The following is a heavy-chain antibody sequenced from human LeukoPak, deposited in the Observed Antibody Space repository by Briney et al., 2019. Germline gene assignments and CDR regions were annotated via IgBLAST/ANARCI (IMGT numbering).Heavy chain of an antibody. J-gene: IGHJ4*02. V-gene: IGHV3-53*01. D-gene: IGHD1-14*01. CDR3: AKDLIGTTCHLDD. CDR1: GLTVSSDY. Sequence: PGGSLRLSCAASGLTVSSDYLAWVRQAPGKGLEWISVTYGGGSTYHADSVKGRFTISRDNSKNTVYLQMSSLRAEDTTVYYCAKDLIGTTCHLDDWGQGTLVTVSS. CDR2: TYGGGST.